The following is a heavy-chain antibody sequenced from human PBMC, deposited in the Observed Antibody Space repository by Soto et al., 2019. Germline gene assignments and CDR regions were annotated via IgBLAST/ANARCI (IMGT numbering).Heavy chain of an antibody. CDR2: ISYDGSNK. CDR3: AREQWLRRARPRRAVYFDY. D-gene: IGHD5-12*01. V-gene: IGHV3-30-3*01. J-gene: IGHJ4*02. CDR1: GFTFSSYA. Sequence: GSLRLSCAASGFTFSSYAMHWVRQAPGKGLEWVAVISYDGSNKYYADSVKGRFTISRDNSKNTLYLQMNSLRAEDTAVYYCAREQWLRRARPRRAVYFDYWGQGTLVTVSS.